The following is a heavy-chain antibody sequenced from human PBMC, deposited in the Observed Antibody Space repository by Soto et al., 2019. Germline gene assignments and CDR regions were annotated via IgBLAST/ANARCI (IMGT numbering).Heavy chain of an antibody. Sequence: QVQLVQSGAEVKKPGSSVKVSCKASGGTFSSYTISWVRQAPGQGLEWMGRIIPILGIANYAQKFQGRVTITADKPTSTAYMELSSLRSEDTAVYYCARDFGAAAGDYFDYWGEGTLVTVSS. D-gene: IGHD6-13*01. CDR2: IIPILGIA. CDR3: ARDFGAAAGDYFDY. CDR1: GGTFSSYT. V-gene: IGHV1-69*02. J-gene: IGHJ4*02.